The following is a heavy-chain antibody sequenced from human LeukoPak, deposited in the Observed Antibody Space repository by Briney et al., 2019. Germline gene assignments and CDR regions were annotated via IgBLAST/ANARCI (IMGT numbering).Heavy chain of an antibody. CDR2: IYSSGGT. CDR1: GGSISRYY. J-gene: IGHJ6*02. V-gene: IGHV4-59*01. Sequence: SETLSLTCTVSGGSISRYYWSWIRQPPGKGLEWIGYIYSSGGTNYSPSLKSRVTISVDTSKNQFSLKVSSVTAADTAVYYCARGGRYIRRRLDVWGQGTTVTVSS. CDR3: ARGGRYIRRRLDV. D-gene: IGHD3-16*01.